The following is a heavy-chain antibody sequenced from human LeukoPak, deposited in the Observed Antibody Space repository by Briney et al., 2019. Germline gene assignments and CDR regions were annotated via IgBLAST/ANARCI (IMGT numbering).Heavy chain of an antibody. CDR1: GFTFSSYE. CDR3: VRDPGITGTSY. V-gene: IGHV3-48*03. CDR2: ISGSSTTI. D-gene: IGHD1-20*01. J-gene: IGHJ4*02. Sequence: GGSLRLSCAASGFTFSSYEMNWVRQAPGKGLEWVSYISGSSTTIYYTDSVKGRYTISRDNAKNSLYLQMNSLRADDTAVYYCVRDPGITGTSYWGQGTLVTVSS.